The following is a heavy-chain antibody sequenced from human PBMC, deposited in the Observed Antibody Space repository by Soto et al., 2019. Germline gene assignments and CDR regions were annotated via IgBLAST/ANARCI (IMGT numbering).Heavy chain of an antibody. CDR1: GYPFTTYY. CDR2: IDPRSGGT. J-gene: IGHJ4*02. D-gene: IGHD3-10*01. V-gene: IGHV1-2*02. CDR3: AADDYGVVPY. Sequence: HVQLVQSGTEVRKPGASVRVSCMVSGYPFTTYYIHWVRQAPGQGLEWMGWIDPRSGGTVYEQKFQGRVTMPRDTSICTVYMDLSGLTSDDTALCYGAADDYGVVPYWGQGSVVTVS.